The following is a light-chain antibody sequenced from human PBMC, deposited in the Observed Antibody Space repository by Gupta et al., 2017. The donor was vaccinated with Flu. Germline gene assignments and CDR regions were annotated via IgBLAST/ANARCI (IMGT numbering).Light chain of an antibody. V-gene: IGLV2-11*01. CDR2: DVR. CDR1: SNDIGANDY. J-gene: IGLJ3*02. CDR3: CSYTGNYWV. Sequence: QSALTPPRPVSGSPGQSVTISCTGTSNDIGANDYVLWFQQDPGKAPKVIMYDVRQRPSGVPERFFGSKSGSTASLTISGLQTEDEADYYCCSYTGNYWVFGGGTKLSVL.